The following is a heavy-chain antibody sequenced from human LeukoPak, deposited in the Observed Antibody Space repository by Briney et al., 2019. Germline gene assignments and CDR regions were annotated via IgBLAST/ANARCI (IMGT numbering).Heavy chain of an antibody. V-gene: IGHV4-61*05. D-gene: IGHD5-18*01. CDR1: GGSISSSPYY. J-gene: IGHJ4*02. Sequence: PSETLSLTCTVSGGSISSSPYYWGWIRQPPGKGLEWIGYIYYSGRTRYNPSLKSPVTISVDTSKNQFSLRLNSVTAADTAVYFCARGQKYSYGYTVTELGSGYFDYWGQGTLVTVSS. CDR2: IYYSGRT. CDR3: ARGQKYSYGYTVTELGSGYFDY.